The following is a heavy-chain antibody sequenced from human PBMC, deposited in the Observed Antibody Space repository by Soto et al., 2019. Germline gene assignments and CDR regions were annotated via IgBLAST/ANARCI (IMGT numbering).Heavy chain of an antibody. J-gene: IGHJ4*02. CDR1: GFTFSDHY. CDR2: SSNSGSFT. V-gene: IGHV3-11*06. Sequence: GSLRLSCAASGFTFSDHYMSWIRQAPGKGLEWIGYSSNSGSFTRYADSVKGRFSISRDNAKNSLYLQINSLRGDDTATYFCVRSGDNYNLLDYWGQGTPVTVS. D-gene: IGHD1-1*01. CDR3: VRSGDNYNLLDY.